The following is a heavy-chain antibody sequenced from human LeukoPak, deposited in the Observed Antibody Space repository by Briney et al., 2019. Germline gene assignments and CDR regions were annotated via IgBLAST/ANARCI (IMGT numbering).Heavy chain of an antibody. CDR1: GFTFTDYY. CDR3: ARDGHYDILTGYFQD. Sequence: GGSLRLSCAASGFTFTDYYMSWIRQAPGKGLEWVSYITNSGTTIYYADSVKGRFTISRDNAKNPLYLQMNSLRAEDTAVYYCARDGHYDILTGYFQDWGQGTLVTVSS. CDR2: ITNSGTTI. J-gene: IGHJ1*01. V-gene: IGHV3-11*01. D-gene: IGHD3-9*01.